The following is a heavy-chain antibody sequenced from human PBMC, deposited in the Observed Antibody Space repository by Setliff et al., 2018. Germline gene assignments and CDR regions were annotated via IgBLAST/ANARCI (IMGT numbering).Heavy chain of an antibody. D-gene: IGHD1-26*01. J-gene: IGHJ4*02. Sequence: SETLSLTCTVSGGSISSGGYYWSWIRQSPGGGLEWIGEINYSRVVNYKPSLKSRVSISLDTSKNQFSLRLTSLTAADTAVYYCARGSGSSPFDYWGLGTLVTVSS. CDR2: INYSRVV. CDR1: GGSISSGGYY. CDR3: ARGSGSSPFDY. V-gene: IGHV4-39*07.